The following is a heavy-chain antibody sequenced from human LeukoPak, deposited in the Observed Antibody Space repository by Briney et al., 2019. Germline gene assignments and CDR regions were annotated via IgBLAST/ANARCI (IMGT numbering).Heavy chain of an antibody. D-gene: IGHD6-13*01. CDR1: GYTFTGYY. CDR2: INPNSGGT. V-gene: IGHV1-2*04. J-gene: IGHJ4*02. CDR3: ARDGYSSSWYHSLYY. Sequence: ASVKVSCKASGYTFTGYYVHWVRQAPGQGLEWMGWINPNSGGTNYAQKFQGWVTMTRDTSISTAYMELSRLRSDDTAVYYCARDGYSSSWYHSLYYWGQETLVTVSS.